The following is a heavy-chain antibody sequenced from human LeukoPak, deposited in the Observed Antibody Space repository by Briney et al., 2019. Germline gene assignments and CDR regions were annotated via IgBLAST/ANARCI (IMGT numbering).Heavy chain of an antibody. Sequence: GGSLRLSCAASGFTFSSYAMSWVRQAPGKGLEWVSAISGSGGSTYYADSVKGRFTISRDNSKNTLYLQMNSLRAEDTVVYYCAKDLGSSWYAGDYYYGMDVWGQGTTVTVSS. V-gene: IGHV3-23*01. D-gene: IGHD6-13*01. J-gene: IGHJ6*02. CDR3: AKDLGSSWYAGDYYYGMDV. CDR1: GFTFSSYA. CDR2: ISGSGGST.